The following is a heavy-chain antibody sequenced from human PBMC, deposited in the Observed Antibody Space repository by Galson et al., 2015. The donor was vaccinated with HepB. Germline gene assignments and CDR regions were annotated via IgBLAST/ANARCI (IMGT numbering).Heavy chain of an antibody. CDR3: AACSAMTAPIDP. CDR1: GYTFTSYY. V-gene: IGHV1-46*01. D-gene: IGHD2-15*01. J-gene: IGHJ5*02. CDR2: INPSGGST. Sequence: QSGAEVKKPGSSVKVSCKASGYTFTSYYMHWVRQAPGQGLEWMGIINPSGGSTSYAQKFQGRVTMTRDTSTSTVYMELSSLRSEDTAVYYCAACSAMTAPIDPWGQGTLVTVSS.